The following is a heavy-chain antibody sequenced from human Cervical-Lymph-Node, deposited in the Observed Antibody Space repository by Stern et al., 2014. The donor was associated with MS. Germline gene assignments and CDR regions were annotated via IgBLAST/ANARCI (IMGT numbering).Heavy chain of an antibody. Sequence: QVQLVESGAEVKKPGASVKVSCKVSGYTLSEISMHWVRQAPGKGLEWMGGFDPEHGKTRYAQKFHGRVTMAEDRSTDTAYMELSSLRSEDTAVYYCATHRGRVTYYYGMDVWGQGTTVTVSS. D-gene: IGHD2-21*02. J-gene: IGHJ6*02. V-gene: IGHV1-24*01. CDR3: ATHRGRVTYYYGMDV. CDR2: FDPEHGKT. CDR1: GYTLSEIS.